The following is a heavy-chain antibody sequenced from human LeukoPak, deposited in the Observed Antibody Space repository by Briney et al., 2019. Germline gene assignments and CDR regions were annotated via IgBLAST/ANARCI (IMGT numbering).Heavy chain of an antibody. CDR1: GGTFSSYA. CDR3: ATRVEYCSSTSCYGRRGYYFDY. J-gene: IGHJ4*02. Sequence: ASVEVSCKASGGTFSSYAISWVRQAPGQGLEWMGGIIPIFGTANYAQKFQGRVTITADESTSTAYMELGSLRSEDTAVYYCATRVEYCSSTSCYGRRGYYFDYWGQGTLVTVSS. D-gene: IGHD2-2*01. CDR2: IIPIFGTA. V-gene: IGHV1-69*13.